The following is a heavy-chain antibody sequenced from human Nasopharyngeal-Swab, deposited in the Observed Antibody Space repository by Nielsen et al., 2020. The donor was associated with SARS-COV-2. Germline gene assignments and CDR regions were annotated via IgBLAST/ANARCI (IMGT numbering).Heavy chain of an antibody. CDR2: INHSGST. V-gene: IGHV4-34*01. D-gene: IGHD6-19*01. Sequence: WIRQPPGKGLEWIGEINHSGSTNYNPSLKSRVTISVDTSNNQFSLKLSSVTAAGTAVYYCARGSRSGINNYSSGWYFFDYWGQGALVTVSS. J-gene: IGHJ4*02. CDR3: ARGSRSGINNYSSGWYFFDY.